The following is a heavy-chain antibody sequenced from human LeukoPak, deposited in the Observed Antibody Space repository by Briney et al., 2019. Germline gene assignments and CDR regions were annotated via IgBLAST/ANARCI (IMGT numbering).Heavy chain of an antibody. D-gene: IGHD3-10*01. Sequence: GGSLRLSCAASGFTFSSYNMNCVRQAPGKGLEWVSSISSSSSYIYYADSVKGRFTISRDNAKNSLYLQMNSLRAEDTAVYYCARDLYGSGSYYLGYWGQGTLVTVSS. V-gene: IGHV3-21*01. CDR3: ARDLYGSGSYYLGY. J-gene: IGHJ4*02. CDR1: GFTFSSYN. CDR2: ISSSSSYI.